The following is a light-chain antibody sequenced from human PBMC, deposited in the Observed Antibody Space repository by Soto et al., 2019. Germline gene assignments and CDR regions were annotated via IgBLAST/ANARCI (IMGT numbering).Light chain of an antibody. CDR1: SSDVGSYNY. CDR2: EVS. V-gene: IGLV2-14*01. CDR3: SSYTSSTTQV. Sequence: QSALTQPASVSGSPGQSITISCTGTSSDVGSYNYVSWYQQHPGKVPKLVIYEVSNRPSGISYRFSGSKSGNTASLTISGLQAEDEADYYCSSYTSSTTQVFGGGTKLTVL. J-gene: IGLJ3*02.